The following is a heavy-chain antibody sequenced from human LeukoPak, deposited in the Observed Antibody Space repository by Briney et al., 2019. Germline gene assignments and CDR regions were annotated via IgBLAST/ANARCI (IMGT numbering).Heavy chain of an antibody. J-gene: IGHJ6*03. Sequence: ASVKVSCKASGYTFTSYDINWVRQATGQGLEWTGWMNPNSGNTGYAQKFQGRVTMTRNTSISTAYMELSGLRSEDTAVYYCARVPVVRRSAYCSSTSCYKKASYYYYMDVWGKGTTVTISS. CDR2: MNPNSGNT. CDR3: ARVPVVRRSAYCSSTSCYKKASYYYYMDV. D-gene: IGHD2-2*01. CDR1: GYTFTSYD. V-gene: IGHV1-8*01.